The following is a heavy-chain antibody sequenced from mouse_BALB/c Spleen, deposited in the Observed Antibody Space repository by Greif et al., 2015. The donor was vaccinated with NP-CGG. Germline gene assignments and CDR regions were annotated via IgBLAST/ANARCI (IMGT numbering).Heavy chain of an antibody. V-gene: IGHV1S41*01. D-gene: IGHD2-14*01. CDR3: ARGYGSYWYFDV. J-gene: IGHJ1*01. CDR2: IAPGSGST. Sequence: DLVKPGASVKLSCKASGYTFTSYWINWIKQRPGQGLEWIGRIAPGSGSTYYNEMFKGKATLTVDTSSSTAYIQLCSLSSEDSAVYFCARGYGSYWYFDVWGAGTTVTVSS. CDR1: GYTFTSYW.